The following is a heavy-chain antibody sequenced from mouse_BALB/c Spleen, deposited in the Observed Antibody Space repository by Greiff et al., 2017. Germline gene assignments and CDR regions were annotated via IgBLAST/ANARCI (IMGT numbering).Heavy chain of an antibody. CDR2: IRLKSNNYAT. V-gene: IGHV6-6*02. CDR3: TRLRTGHYFDY. Sequence: EVQLVESGGGLVQPGGSMKLSCVASGFTFSNYWMNWVRQSPEKGLEWVAEIRLKSNNYATHYAESVKGRFTISRDDSKSSVYLQMNNLRAEDTGIYYCTRLRTGHYFDYWGQGTTLTVSS. J-gene: IGHJ2*01. CDR1: GFTFSNYW. D-gene: IGHD3-3*01.